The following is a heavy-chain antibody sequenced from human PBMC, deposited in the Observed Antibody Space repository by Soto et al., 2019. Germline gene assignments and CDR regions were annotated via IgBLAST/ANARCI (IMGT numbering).Heavy chain of an antibody. D-gene: IGHD3-9*01. CDR2: IKSKTDGGTT. Sequence: GGSLRLSCAASGFTFSNAWMNWVRQAPGKGLEWVGRIKSKTDGGTTDYAAPVKGRFTISRDDSKNTLYLQMNSLKTEDTAVYYCTTAFRDILTGYYYYGMDVWGQGTTVTVSS. CDR1: GFTFSNAW. V-gene: IGHV3-15*07. J-gene: IGHJ6*02. CDR3: TTAFRDILTGYYYYGMDV.